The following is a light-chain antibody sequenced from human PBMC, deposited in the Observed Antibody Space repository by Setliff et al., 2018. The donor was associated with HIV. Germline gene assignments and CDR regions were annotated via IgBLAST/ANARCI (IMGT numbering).Light chain of an antibody. CDR3: SSYTRSSTYV. Sequence: QSVLTQPASVSGSPGQSITISCPGTSSDVGAYNSVSWYQQHPGKAPKLTIYDVSDRPSGVSNRFSGSKSGNTASLTISGLQAEDEADYYCSSYTRSSTYVFGAGTKVTVL. CDR2: DVS. V-gene: IGLV2-14*03. J-gene: IGLJ1*01. CDR1: SSDVGAYNS.